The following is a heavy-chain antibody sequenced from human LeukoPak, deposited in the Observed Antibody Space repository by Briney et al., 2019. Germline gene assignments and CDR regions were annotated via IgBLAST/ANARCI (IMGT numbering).Heavy chain of an antibody. D-gene: IGHD1-1*01. CDR1: GYTFTSYG. V-gene: IGHV1-18*01. CDR2: ISAYNGNT. J-gene: IGHJ4*02. CDR3: ARDLGGTGTTNY. Sequence: ASVTVSCKASGYTFTSYGISWVRQAPGQGLEWMGWISAYNGNTNYAQKLQGRDTMTTDTSTSTAYMELRSLRSDDTAVYYCARDLGGTGTTNYWGQGTLVTVSS.